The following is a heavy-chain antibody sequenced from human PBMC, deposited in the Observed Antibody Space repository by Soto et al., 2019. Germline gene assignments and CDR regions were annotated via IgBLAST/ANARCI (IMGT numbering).Heavy chain of an antibody. Sequence: LRLSCAASGFTFSSYWMHWVRQAPGKGLVWVSLINSDGSGTTYADSVKGRFTISRDNSKNTLYLQMNSLRAEDTAVYYCARDLGSGSKHGGCFDPWGQGTLVTVSS. CDR3: ARDLGSGSKHGGCFDP. V-gene: IGHV3-74*01. CDR1: GFTFSSYW. D-gene: IGHD3-10*01. CDR2: INSDGSGT. J-gene: IGHJ5*02.